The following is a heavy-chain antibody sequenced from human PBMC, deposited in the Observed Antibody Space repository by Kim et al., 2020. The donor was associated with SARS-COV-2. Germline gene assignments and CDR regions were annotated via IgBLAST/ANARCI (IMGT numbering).Heavy chain of an antibody. J-gene: IGHJ6*02. Sequence: GGSLRLSCAASGFTFSSYSMNWVRQAPGKGLEWVSSISSSSSYIYYADSVKGRFTISRDNAKNSLYLQMNSLRAEDTAVYYCARDQTKITIFGVVIPDYYGMDAWGHGTTVTVSS. CDR1: GFTFSSYS. D-gene: IGHD3-3*01. V-gene: IGHV3-21*01. CDR3: ARDQTKITIFGVVIPDYYGMDA. CDR2: ISSSSSYI.